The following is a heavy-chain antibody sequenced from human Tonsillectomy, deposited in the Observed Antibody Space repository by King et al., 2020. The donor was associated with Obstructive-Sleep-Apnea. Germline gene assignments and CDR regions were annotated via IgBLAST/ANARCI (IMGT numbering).Heavy chain of an antibody. J-gene: IGHJ3*01. CDR3: ARQQRNAAGTDYPDAGLDV. CDR2: IYPGDPDT. Sequence: VQLGESGREAKKPGESVRISCTGSGFSFSRHWIAWVRQKPGKGLEWVGIIYPGDPDTRYSPAFQDPVAFSVDRSTRTAFSQWNNPRASDTAVFYCARQQRNAAGTDYPDAGLDVWGQGTMVTVSS. V-gene: IGHV5-51*01. D-gene: IGHD3-10*01. CDR1: GFSFSRHW.